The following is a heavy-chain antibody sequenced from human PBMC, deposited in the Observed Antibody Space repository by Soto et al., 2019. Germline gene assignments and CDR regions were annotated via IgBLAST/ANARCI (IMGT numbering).Heavy chain of an antibody. D-gene: IGHD3-10*01. J-gene: IGHJ5*02. CDR1: GFSLSTSGVG. CDR2: IYWDDDK. Sequence: SGPTLVKPTQTLTLTCTFSGFSLSTSGVGVGWIRQPPGKALEWLALIYWDDDKRYSPSLKSRLTITKDTSKNQVVLTMTNMDPVDTATYYCALRTGVAAKPWTNWFDPWGQGTLVTVSS. V-gene: IGHV2-5*02. CDR3: ALRTGVAAKPWTNWFDP.